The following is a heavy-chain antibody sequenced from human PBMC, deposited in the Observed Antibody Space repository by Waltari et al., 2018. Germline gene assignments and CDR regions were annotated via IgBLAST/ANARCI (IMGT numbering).Heavy chain of an antibody. D-gene: IGHD4-17*01. CDR1: GGSISSSRYY. V-gene: IGHV4-39*01. J-gene: IGHJ4*02. CDR3: ARLYGDNYADFDY. CDR2: IYYSGST. Sequence: QLQLQESGPGLVKPSETLSLNCTASGGSISSSRYYWGWIRPPPGKGLEWIGSIYYSGSTYYNPSLKSRVTIFVDTAKKQFSLKLSSVTAADSAVYYCARLYGDNYADFDYWGQGTLVTVSS.